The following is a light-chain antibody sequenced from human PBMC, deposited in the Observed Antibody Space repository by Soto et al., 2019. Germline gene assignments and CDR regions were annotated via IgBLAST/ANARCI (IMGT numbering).Light chain of an antibody. J-gene: IGKJ2*01. Sequence: DIQMTQSPSTLSAYVGESVTITCRASQSISPWLAWYQKKPGKAPNLLIYRASNLQTGVPTRFSGSGSGTEFTLTNISLKPDDFATYYCQQYRIRPYTFGQETKLE. V-gene: IGKV1-5*03. CDR2: RAS. CDR1: QSISPW. CDR3: QQYRIRPYT.